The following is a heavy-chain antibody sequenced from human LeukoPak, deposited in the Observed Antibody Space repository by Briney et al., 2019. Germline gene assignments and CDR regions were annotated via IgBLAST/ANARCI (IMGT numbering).Heavy chain of an antibody. Sequence: GGSLRLSCAASGFTFSSYSMNWVRQAPGKGLVWVSRINTDGRSTSYADSAKGRFTISRDNAKNTLYLQMNSLRAEDTAVYYCASNLLHYDILTGYRRVYYFDYWGQGTLVTVSS. J-gene: IGHJ4*02. CDR1: GFTFSSYS. D-gene: IGHD3-9*01. CDR3: ASNLLHYDILTGYRRVYYFDY. CDR2: INTDGRST. V-gene: IGHV3-74*01.